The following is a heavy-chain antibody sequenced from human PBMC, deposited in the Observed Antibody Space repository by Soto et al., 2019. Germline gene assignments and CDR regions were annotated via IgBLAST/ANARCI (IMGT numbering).Heavy chain of an antibody. CDR2: IYYSGST. Sequence: SETLSLTCAVPGRSIRSIRYYWGWMRQPPGKGLEWIGSIYYSGSTFYNPSLKSRVTISVDTSKNQFSLKLSSVTAADTAVYYCATFYGDYVSYWGQGTLVTVS. J-gene: IGHJ4*02. D-gene: IGHD4-17*01. CDR3: ATFYGDYVSY. CDR1: GRSIRSIRYY. V-gene: IGHV4-39*01.